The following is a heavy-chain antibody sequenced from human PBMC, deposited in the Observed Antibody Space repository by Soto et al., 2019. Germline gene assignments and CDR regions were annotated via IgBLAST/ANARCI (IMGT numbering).Heavy chain of an antibody. J-gene: IGHJ4*02. CDR1: GFTFSDYA. D-gene: IGHD6-19*01. V-gene: IGHV3-30*03. Sequence: VQLVESGGGVVQPGRSLRLSCAASGFTFSDYAMHWVRQAPGKGLEWVAVVSHDGRNTHYADSVKGRFTISRDSSMTTVSLEMTSLRAEDTAVYYCARGGRQGLVTSDFNYWGQGALVTVSS. CDR2: VSHDGRNT. CDR3: ARGGRQGLVTSDFNY.